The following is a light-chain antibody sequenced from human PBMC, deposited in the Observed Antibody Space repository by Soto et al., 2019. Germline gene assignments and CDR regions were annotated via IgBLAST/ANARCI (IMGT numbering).Light chain of an antibody. Sequence: EIVLTQSPATLSLSPGERATLSCRASQSVSSYLAWYQQKPGQGPRLLIYDASNRATGIPARFSGSGSGTDFTLTISSLEPEDFAVYYCQQRRNWPPTFGGGTKVEIK. J-gene: IGKJ4*01. CDR1: QSVSSY. V-gene: IGKV3-11*01. CDR3: QQRRNWPPT. CDR2: DAS.